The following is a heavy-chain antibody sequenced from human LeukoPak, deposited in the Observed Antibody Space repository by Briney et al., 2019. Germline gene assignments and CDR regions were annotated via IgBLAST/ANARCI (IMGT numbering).Heavy chain of an antibody. J-gene: IGHJ6*04. CDR3: ARDGTYYYGSGSYPSYYYYGMDV. V-gene: IGHV4-59*01. CDR2: IYYSGST. Sequence: SETLSLTCTVSGGSISSYYWSWIRQPPGKGLEWIGYIYYSGSTNYNPSLKSRVTISVDTSKNQFSLKLSSVTAADTAVYYCARDGTYYYGSGSYPSYYYYGMDVWGKGTTVTVSS. D-gene: IGHD3-10*01. CDR1: GGSISSYY.